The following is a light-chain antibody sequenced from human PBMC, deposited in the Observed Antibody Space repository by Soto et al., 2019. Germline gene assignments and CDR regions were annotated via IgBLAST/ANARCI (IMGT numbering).Light chain of an antibody. J-gene: IGLJ1*01. CDR3: SSYTSSSIDYV. V-gene: IGLV2-14*01. CDR2: EVS. CDR1: SSDVGGYNY. Sequence: QSALTQPASVSGSPGQSITISCTGTSSDVGGYNYVSWYQQHPGKAPKLMIYEVSNRPSGVSNRFSGSKSGNTASLTISGLQEEDEADDYCSSYTSSSIDYVFGTGTKVTVL.